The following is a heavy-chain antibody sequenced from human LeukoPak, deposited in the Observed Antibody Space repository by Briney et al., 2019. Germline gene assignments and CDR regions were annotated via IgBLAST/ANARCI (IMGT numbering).Heavy chain of an antibody. CDR3: ARASRVRPTLTAFDI. V-gene: IGHV1-18*04. D-gene: IGHD1-26*01. J-gene: IGHJ3*02. CDR1: GYTFTSYY. Sequence: ASVKVSCKASGYTFTSYYMHWVRQAPGQGLEWMGWISAYNGNTNYAQKLQGRVTMTTDTSTSTAYMELRSLRSDDTAMYYCARASRVRPTLTAFDIWGQGTVVTVSS. CDR2: ISAYNGNT.